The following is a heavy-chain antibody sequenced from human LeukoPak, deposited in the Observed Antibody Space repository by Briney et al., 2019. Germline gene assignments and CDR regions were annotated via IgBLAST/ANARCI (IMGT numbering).Heavy chain of an antibody. CDR3: AREYNSGPKQTDAFDI. CDR1: GFTLSNHW. CDR2: ISGDEIWT. D-gene: IGHD3-22*01. Sequence: PGRSLRLSCAASGFTLSNHWMHWVRQAPGKGLVWVSRISGDEIWTSYADSVKGRFIISRDNAKDTLYLQMSSLRTEDTAVYYCAREYNSGPKQTDAFDIWGQGTMVTVSS. J-gene: IGHJ3*02. V-gene: IGHV3-74*01.